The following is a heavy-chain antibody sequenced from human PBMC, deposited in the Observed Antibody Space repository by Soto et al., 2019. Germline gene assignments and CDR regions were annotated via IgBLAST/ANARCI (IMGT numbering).Heavy chain of an antibody. V-gene: IGHV4-59*01. CDR1: GGSISSYY. CDR2: IYYSGST. Sequence: KPPETLSLTCTVSGGSISSYYWSWIRQPPGKGLEWISYIYYSGSTYSNPSLKSRVTRSLDTSKNQFSFQLITVTAPDTALCSCPRAYPEIVATSFYYYYGRDGWGQGTTVTVSS. CDR3: PRAYPEIVATSFYYYYGRDG. J-gene: IGHJ6*02. D-gene: IGHD5-12*01.